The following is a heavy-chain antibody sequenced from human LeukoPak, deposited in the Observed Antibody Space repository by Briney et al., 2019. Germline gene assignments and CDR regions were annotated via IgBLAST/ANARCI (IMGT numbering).Heavy chain of an antibody. V-gene: IGHV3-30*02. CDR2: IRYDGSNK. Sequence: PGGSLRLSCAASGFTFSSYGMHWVRQAPGKGLEWVAFIRYDGSNKYYADSVKGRFTISRDNSKNTLYLQMNSLRAEDTAVYYCAKDWWGGAIAAAGTNYYYYYYMDVWGKGTTVTVSS. CDR1: GFTFSSYG. D-gene: IGHD6-13*01. CDR3: AKDWWGGAIAAAGTNYYYYYYMDV. J-gene: IGHJ6*03.